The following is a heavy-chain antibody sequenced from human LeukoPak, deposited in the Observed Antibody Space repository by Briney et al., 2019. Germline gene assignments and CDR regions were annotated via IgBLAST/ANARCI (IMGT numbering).Heavy chain of an antibody. CDR1: GYTFTGYY. J-gene: IGHJ3*02. Sequence: GASVKVSRKSSGYTFTGYYMHWVRQAPGQGLEWVGLINPNSGGTNYAQKFQGRVTMPRETSIRTAYMALSRLRSDDTAVYYFARDSSNWNNDAFDIWGQGTIVTVSS. CDR2: INPNSGGT. CDR3: ARDSSNWNNDAFDI. D-gene: IGHD1/OR15-1a*01. V-gene: IGHV1-2*02.